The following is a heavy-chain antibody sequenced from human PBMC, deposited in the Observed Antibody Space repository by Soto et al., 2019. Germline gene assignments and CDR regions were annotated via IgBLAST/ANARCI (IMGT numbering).Heavy chain of an antibody. V-gene: IGHV1-69*13. D-gene: IGHD3-9*01. CDR3: ARDRGYDILTGYPNPRGYGMDV. J-gene: IGHJ6*02. CDR1: GGTFSSYA. Sequence: SVKVSCKASGGTFSSYAISWVRQAPGQRLEWMGGIIPIFGTANYAQKFQGRVTITADESTSTAYMELSSLRSEDTAVYYCARDRGYDILTGYPNPRGYGMDVWGQGTTVTVSS. CDR2: IIPIFGTA.